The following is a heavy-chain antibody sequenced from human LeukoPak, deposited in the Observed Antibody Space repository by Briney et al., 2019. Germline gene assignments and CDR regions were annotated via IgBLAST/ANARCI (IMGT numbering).Heavy chain of an antibody. J-gene: IGHJ4*02. CDR2: INQDGSGK. CDR1: GFTFSDSE. CDR3: ARDLFDY. Sequence: GGSLRLSCAASGFTFSDSEMNWVRQAPGKGLEWVATINQDGSGKYYVDSVKGRFTISRDSAKNSLYLQMNSLTAEDTAVYYCARDLFDYWGQGTLVTVSS. V-gene: IGHV3-7*01.